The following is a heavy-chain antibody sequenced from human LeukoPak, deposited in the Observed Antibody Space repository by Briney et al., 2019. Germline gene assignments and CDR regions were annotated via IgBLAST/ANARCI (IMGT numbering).Heavy chain of an antibody. CDR3: ARGWGAIEVPGTTDY. V-gene: IGHV1-2*02. J-gene: IGHJ4*02. Sequence: ASVKVSCKASGYSFSGYCMHWVRQAPGQGLEWMGWINPNSGGTNSAQKFQGRVSMTRDTSISTAYMELSRLTFDDTAVYYCARGWGAIEVPGTTDYWGQGTLVTVSS. CDR1: GYSFSGYC. CDR2: INPNSGGT. D-gene: IGHD6-19*01.